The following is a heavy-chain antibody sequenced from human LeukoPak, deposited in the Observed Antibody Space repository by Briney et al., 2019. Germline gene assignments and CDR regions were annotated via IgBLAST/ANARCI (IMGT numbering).Heavy chain of an antibody. CDR3: TRDGGSFCDFDY. V-gene: IGHV3-64*02. CDR2: INTDGRIT. J-gene: IGHJ4*02. Sequence: NPGGSLRLSCVASGFSFRNYAIHWVRQAPGRGLEYVSVINTDGRITYYADSVKGRFTISRDNSKNTVYLQMGGLRGEDMAVYYCTRDGGSFCDFDYWGQGALVTVSS. CDR1: GFSFRNYA. D-gene: IGHD1-26*01.